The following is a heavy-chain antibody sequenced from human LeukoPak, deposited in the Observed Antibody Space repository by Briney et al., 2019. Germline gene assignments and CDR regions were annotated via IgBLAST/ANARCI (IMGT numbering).Heavy chain of an antibody. Sequence: GASVKVSCKASGYTFTSYGIIWVRQAPGQGLEWMGWISAYNGNTNYAQKLQGRVTMTTDTSTSTAYMELRSLRSDDTAVYYCARELSDSVAGAIFDYWGQGTLVTVSS. V-gene: IGHV1-18*01. CDR3: ARELSDSVAGAIFDY. CDR2: ISAYNGNT. CDR1: GYTFTSYG. J-gene: IGHJ4*02. D-gene: IGHD6-19*01.